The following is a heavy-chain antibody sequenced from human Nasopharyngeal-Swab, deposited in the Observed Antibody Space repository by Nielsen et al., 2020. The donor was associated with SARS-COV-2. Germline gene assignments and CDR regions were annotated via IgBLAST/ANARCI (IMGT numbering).Heavy chain of an antibody. CDR2: IQYDESKK. D-gene: IGHD6-6*01. Sequence: WIGQRPGKGLEWVAVIQYDESKKYYADSVKGRFTISRDNSKNMLYLQMNSLRAEGTAVYYCARDLSIAAASIWGQGTMVTVSS. J-gene: IGHJ4*02. V-gene: IGHV3-30-3*01. CDR3: ARDLSIAAASI.